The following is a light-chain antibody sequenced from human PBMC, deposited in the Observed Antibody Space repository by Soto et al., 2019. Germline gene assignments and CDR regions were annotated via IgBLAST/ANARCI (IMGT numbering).Light chain of an antibody. CDR2: GAC. J-gene: IGKJ1*01. Sequence: DIQMTQSPSTLSASFVDRVTSTCRASQSISTALAWYQQSPGTAPNLLIAGACGLESGVPSRFSGSGSGTEFTLTISYLQPDDFASYYCQQYYTYSTFGLGTKVDIK. CDR3: QQYYTYST. V-gene: IGKV1-5*01. CDR1: QSISTA.